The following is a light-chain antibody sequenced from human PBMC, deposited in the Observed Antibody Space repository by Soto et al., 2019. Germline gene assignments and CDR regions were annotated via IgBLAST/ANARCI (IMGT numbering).Light chain of an antibody. Sequence: QSVLTQPASVSGSPGQSITISCTGTSSDVGGYNYVSWYQQHPGKAPKLMTYDVSNRPSGVSNRFSGSKSGNTASLTISGLQAEDEADYYCSSYTSSSTGVFGTGTKLTVL. V-gene: IGLV2-14*01. J-gene: IGLJ1*01. CDR1: SSDVGGYNY. CDR3: SSYTSSSTGV. CDR2: DVS.